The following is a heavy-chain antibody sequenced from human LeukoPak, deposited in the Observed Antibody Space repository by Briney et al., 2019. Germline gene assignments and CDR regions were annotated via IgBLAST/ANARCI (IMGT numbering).Heavy chain of an antibody. D-gene: IGHD2-8*01. CDR1: GFXFSSYA. CDR2: ISGSGGST. V-gene: IGHV3-23*01. J-gene: IGHJ4*02. CDR3: AKGTYCTNGVCYTPFDY. Sequence: GGSLRLSCAASGFXFSSYAISWVRQAPGKGLEWVSAISGSGGSTYYADSVKGRFTISRDNSKNTLYLQMNSLRAEDTAVYYCAKGTYCTNGVCYTPFDYWGQGTLVTVSS.